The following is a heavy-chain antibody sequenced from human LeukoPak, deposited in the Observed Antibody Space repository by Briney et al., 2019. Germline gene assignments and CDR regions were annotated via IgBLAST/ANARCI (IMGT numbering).Heavy chain of an antibody. CDR3: AKGYSGSYGSDYYYGMDV. CDR2: ISGSGGST. D-gene: IGHD3-10*01. Sequence: PAGGCLRLSYAASGFTVSSYAMSWVRQAPGKGREWVLSISGSGGSTYYADSVKGRFTISRDNSKNTLYLQMNSLRAEDTAVYYCAKGYSGSYGSDYYYGMDVWGQGTTVTVSS. CDR1: GFTVSSYA. V-gene: IGHV3-23*01. J-gene: IGHJ6*02.